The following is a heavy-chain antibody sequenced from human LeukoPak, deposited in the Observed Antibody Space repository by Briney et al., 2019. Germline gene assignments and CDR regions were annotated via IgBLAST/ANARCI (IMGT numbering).Heavy chain of an antibody. D-gene: IGHD2-2*01. CDR1: GGSFSGHY. CDR3: ARGRTVVVVPAARWFDP. Sequence: PSETLSLTCAVYGGSFSGHYWSWIRQPPGKGLEWIGEINHSGSTNYNPSLKSRVTISVDTSKNQFSLKLSSVTAADTAVYYCARGRTVVVVPAARWFDPWGQGTLVTVSS. J-gene: IGHJ5*02. V-gene: IGHV4-34*01. CDR2: INHSGST.